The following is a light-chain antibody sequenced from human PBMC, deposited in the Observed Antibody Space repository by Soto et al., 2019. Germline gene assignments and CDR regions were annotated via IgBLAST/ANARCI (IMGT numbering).Light chain of an antibody. J-gene: IGKJ1*01. Sequence: EIVLTQSPATLSLSPGERATLSCRASQSVSINLAWYQQKPGQAPRLLIYDASNRATGIPARFSGSGSGTDFTLTISSLEPEDFAVYYCQQRSNWVWTFGQGTKVDIK. CDR3: QQRSNWVWT. CDR1: QSVSIN. CDR2: DAS. V-gene: IGKV3-11*01.